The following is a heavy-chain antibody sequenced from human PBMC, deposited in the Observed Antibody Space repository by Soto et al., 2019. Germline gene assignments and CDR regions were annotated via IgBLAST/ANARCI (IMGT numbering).Heavy chain of an antibody. CDR3: ARAVSTKTARIDY. D-gene: IGHD4-17*01. CDR2: STPSSGST. J-gene: IGHJ4*02. V-gene: IGHV1-46*01. CDR1: GYTFTTYY. Sequence: QVQLVQSGAEVKNPGASVKISCKASGYTFTTYYMHWLRQARGQGLEWMGISTPSSGSTRYEQKFQDRVTMARDTSTRTVYMELGSLRSEDTAVYYCARAVSTKTARIDYWGQGTLVTVSS.